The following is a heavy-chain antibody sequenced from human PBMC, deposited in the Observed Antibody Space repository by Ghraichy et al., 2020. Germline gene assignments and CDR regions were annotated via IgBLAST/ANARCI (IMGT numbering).Heavy chain of an antibody. CDR3: AKGKLYDIHYLDY. D-gene: IGHD2-8*01. J-gene: IGHJ4*02. Sequence: GGSLRLSCSASRFSFSAFAMSWVRQAPGKGLEWVSSVSGGGGQTYYADSVKGRFTISRDNSKNMLFLQMNSLRADDTAVYYCAKGKLYDIHYLDYWGQGTLVTVSS. V-gene: IGHV3-23*01. CDR2: VSGGGGQT. CDR1: RFSFSAFA.